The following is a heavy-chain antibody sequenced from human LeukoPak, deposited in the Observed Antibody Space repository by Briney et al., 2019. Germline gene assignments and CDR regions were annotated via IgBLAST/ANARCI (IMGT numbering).Heavy chain of an antibody. CDR2: ISGSGGST. CDR3: AREGDYYDSSGYYAFDY. V-gene: IGHV3-23*01. CDR1: GFTFSSYG. Sequence: PGGSLRLSCVVSGFTFSSYGMSWVRQAPGKGLECVSAISGSGGSTYYADSVKGRFTISRDNSKNTLYLQMNSLRAEDTAVYYCAREGDYYDSSGYYAFDYWGQGTLVTVSS. D-gene: IGHD3-22*01. J-gene: IGHJ4*02.